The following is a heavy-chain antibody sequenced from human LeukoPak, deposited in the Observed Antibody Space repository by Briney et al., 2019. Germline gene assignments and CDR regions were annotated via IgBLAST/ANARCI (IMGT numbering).Heavy chain of an antibody. CDR2: IRYDGSNK. CDR3: AKDRIRLGYDSSGFHFDY. V-gene: IGHV3-30*02. CDR1: VFTFSSYG. J-gene: IGHJ4*02. Sequence: GGSLRLSCAASVFTFSSYGMHWVRQAPGKGLEWVAFIRYDGSNKYYADSVKGRFTISRDNSKNTLYLQMNSLRAEDTAVYYCAKDRIRLGYDSSGFHFDYWGQGTLVTVSS. D-gene: IGHD3-22*01.